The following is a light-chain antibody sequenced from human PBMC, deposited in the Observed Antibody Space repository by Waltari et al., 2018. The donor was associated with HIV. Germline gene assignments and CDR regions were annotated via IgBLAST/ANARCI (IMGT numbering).Light chain of an antibody. J-gene: IGLJ2*01. Sequence: QSVLTQPPSVSAAPGQKVTISCSGSSSNIGNNYVSWYQQLPGTAPKLLIYDNNTRPSGIPDRFSGSKSGTSATLGITGLQTGDEADYYCGTWDSSLSAVVFGGGTTLTVL. CDR2: DNN. CDR1: SSNIGNNY. V-gene: IGLV1-51*01. CDR3: GTWDSSLSAVV.